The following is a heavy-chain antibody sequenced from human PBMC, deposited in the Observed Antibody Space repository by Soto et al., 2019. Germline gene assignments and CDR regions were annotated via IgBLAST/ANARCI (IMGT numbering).Heavy chain of an antibody. CDR3: ARGDEAAAGTPYFDY. J-gene: IGHJ4*02. V-gene: IGHV1-18*01. CDR1: RYPFTSYG. D-gene: IGHD6-13*01. CDR2: ISADNGNT. Sequence: QVQLVQSGAEVKKPGASVKVSCKASRYPFTSYGISWVRQAPGQGLEWMGGISADNGNTNYAQKLQGRVTMTPDTTTSTAYMELRSLRSDDTAVYYCARGDEAAAGTPYFDYWGQGSLVTVSS.